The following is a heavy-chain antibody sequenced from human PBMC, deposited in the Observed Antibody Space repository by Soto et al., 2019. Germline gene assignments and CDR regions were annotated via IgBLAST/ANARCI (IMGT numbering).Heavy chain of an antibody. D-gene: IGHD2-2*01. CDR3: AHAREVLVPAARHHWFDP. CDR1: GFSLSTSGVG. Sequence: QITLKESGPTLVKPTQTLTLTCTFSGFSLSTSGVGVGWIRQPPGKALEWLALIYWNDDKRYSPSLKSRLTITKDTSKNQVVLTMTNMDPVDTATYYCAHAREVLVPAARHHWFDPWGQGTLVTVSS. J-gene: IGHJ5*02. CDR2: IYWNDDK. V-gene: IGHV2-5*01.